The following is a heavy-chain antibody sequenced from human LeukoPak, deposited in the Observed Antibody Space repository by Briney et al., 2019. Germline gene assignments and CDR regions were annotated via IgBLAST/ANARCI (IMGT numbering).Heavy chain of an antibody. CDR1: GFTFSSYA. J-gene: IGHJ4*02. D-gene: IGHD6-19*01. V-gene: IGHV3-64D*06. CDR3: VKDTAVAGLC. Sequence: GGALSLSCSASGFTFSSYAMHWVRPAPGKGLEYVSAISRNGGSTYYADSVKGRFTISRDNSKNTLYLQMSSLRAEDTAVYYCVKDTAVAGLCWGQGTLVTVSS. CDR2: ISRNGGST.